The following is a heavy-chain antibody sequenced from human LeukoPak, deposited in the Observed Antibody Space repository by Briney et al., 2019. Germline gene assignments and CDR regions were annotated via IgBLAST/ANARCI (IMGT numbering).Heavy chain of an antibody. CDR2: ICGSGSST. J-gene: IGHJ4*02. CDR3: VKAGAGSCHSSLDF. CDR1: GFTFSSYA. V-gene: IGHV3-23*01. Sequence: PGGSLRLSCAASGFTFSSYAMSWVRQAPGKGLEWVSGICGSGSSTYYADSVKGRVTISRDNSKNTVDLEMKSLRPEDTAVYYCVKAGAGSCHSSLDFWGRGALVTVSS. D-gene: IGHD2-15*01.